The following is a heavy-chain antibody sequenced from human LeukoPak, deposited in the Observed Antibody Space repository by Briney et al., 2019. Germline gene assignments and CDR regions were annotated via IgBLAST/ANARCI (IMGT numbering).Heavy chain of an antibody. CDR1: GGSISSYY. D-gene: IGHD1-26*01. J-gene: IGHJ4*02. Sequence: SETLSLTCTISGGSISSYYWSWIRQPAGKGLEWIGRIYTSGSTNYNASLKSRVSMSVDTSKNQFSLKLSSVTAADTAVFYCARENSGSYREFDYWGQGTLVTVSS. CDR3: ARENSGSYREFDY. V-gene: IGHV4-4*07. CDR2: IYTSGST.